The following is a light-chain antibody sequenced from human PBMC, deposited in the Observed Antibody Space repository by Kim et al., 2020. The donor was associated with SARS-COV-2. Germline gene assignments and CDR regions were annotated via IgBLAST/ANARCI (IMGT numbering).Light chain of an antibody. V-gene: IGLV6-57*04. J-gene: IGLJ2*01. CDR1: SGNIADNY. CDR2: EDT. CDR3: QSYDISNVI. Sequence: NSMLTQPHSVSESPGNTVTISCTRTSGNIADNYVQWYQQRPGSAPTIVIYEDTERPSGVPDRFSGSIDTSSSSASLTISGLKTEDEADYYCQSYDISNVIFGGGTQLTVL.